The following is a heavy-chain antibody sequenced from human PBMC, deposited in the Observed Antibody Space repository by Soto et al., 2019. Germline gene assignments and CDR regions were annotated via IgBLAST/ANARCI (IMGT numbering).Heavy chain of an antibody. Sequence: ASVKVSCKASGYTFTGYYMHWVRQAPGQGLEWMGWINPNSGGTNYAQKFQGRVTMTRDTSISTAYTELSRLRSDDTAVYYCASSYNWNYSGAFDIWGQGTMVTVSS. CDR1: GYTFTGYY. V-gene: IGHV1-2*02. CDR3: ASSYNWNYSGAFDI. CDR2: INPNSGGT. J-gene: IGHJ3*02. D-gene: IGHD1-7*01.